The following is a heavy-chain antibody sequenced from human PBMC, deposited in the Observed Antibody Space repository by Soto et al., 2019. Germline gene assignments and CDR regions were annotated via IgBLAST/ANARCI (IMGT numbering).Heavy chain of an antibody. CDR2: ISAGGDRT. Sequence: EVQVSESGGGLVQPGGSLRLSCATSGFTFSNYPMNWVRQAPGKGLEWVSGISAGGDRTYYADSVKGRFTIFRDNSKNPVALRINRLRVQDHAVYYCARRVWGQGTLVTVSS. J-gene: IGHJ4*02. CDR1: GFTFSNYP. CDR3: ARRV. V-gene: IGHV3-23*01.